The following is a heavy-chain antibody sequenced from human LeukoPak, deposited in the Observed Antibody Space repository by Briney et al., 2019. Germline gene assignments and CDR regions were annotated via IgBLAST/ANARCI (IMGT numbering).Heavy chain of an antibody. J-gene: IGHJ4*02. V-gene: IGHV3-21*01. CDR1: GFTFSSYS. CDR2: ISSSNSYI. Sequence: GGSLRLSCAASGFTFSSYSRKGVGQAQGKGGGGVSSISSSNSYIYYPDSVKGPFTISTDNAKNSLYLQMNSLRAEDTAVYYCARRGLHNHRLDYWGQGTLVTVSS. CDR3: ARRGLHNHRLDY. D-gene: IGHD4-11*01.